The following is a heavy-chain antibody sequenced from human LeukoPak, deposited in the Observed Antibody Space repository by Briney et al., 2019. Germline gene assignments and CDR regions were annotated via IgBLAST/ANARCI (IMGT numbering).Heavy chain of an antibody. Sequence: PGGSLRLSCAASGFTFSSYGMHWVRQAPGKGLEWVAFIRYDGSNKYYADSVKGRFTISRDNSKNTLYLQMSSLRAEDTAVYYCAKDYSGSYRFFDYWGQGTLVTVSS. CDR1: GFTFSSYG. J-gene: IGHJ4*02. CDR2: IRYDGSNK. D-gene: IGHD1-26*01. V-gene: IGHV3-30*02. CDR3: AKDYSGSYRFFDY.